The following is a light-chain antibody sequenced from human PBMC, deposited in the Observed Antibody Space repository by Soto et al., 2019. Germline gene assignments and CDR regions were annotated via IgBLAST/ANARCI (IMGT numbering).Light chain of an antibody. J-gene: IGLJ2*01. V-gene: IGLV3-1*01. CDR3: QAWDSSTAVV. CDR2: QDS. CDR1: KLGDKY. Sequence: SYELTQPPSVSVSPGQTASITCSGDKLGDKYACWYQQKPGQSPVLVIYQDSKRPSGIPERFSGSNSGSTATLTISGTQAMDEADYYCQAWDSSTAVVFGGGTKLTVL.